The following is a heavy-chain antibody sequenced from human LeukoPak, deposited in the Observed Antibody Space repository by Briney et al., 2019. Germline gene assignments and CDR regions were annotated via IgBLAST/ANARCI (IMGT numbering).Heavy chain of an antibody. V-gene: IGHV3-74*01. Sequence: PGGSLRLSCAGSGFTFSTYWMHWVRQAPGKGLVWVSRISTDGSTRSYADSVKGRFTISRDNAKNTLFLQMDSLRAEDTAVYYCVRGTSRENGYGGDGPYWGQGTLVIVSS. CDR1: GFTFSTYW. CDR3: VRGTSRENGYGGDGPY. CDR2: ISTDGSTR. D-gene: IGHD2-21*02. J-gene: IGHJ4*02.